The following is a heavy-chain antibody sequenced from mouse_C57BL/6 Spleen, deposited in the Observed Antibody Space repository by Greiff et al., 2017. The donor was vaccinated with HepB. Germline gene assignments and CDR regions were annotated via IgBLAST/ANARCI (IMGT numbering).Heavy chain of an antibody. Sequence: VMLVESGGGLVKPGGSLKLSCAASGFTFSDYGMHWVRQAPEKGLEWVAYISSGSSTIYYADTVKGRFTISRDNAKNTLFLQMTSLRSEDTAMYYCAFYYYGSSYDAMDYWGQGTSVTVSS. CDR1: GFTFSDYG. CDR2: ISSGSSTI. D-gene: IGHD1-1*01. V-gene: IGHV5-17*01. CDR3: AFYYYGSSYDAMDY. J-gene: IGHJ4*01.